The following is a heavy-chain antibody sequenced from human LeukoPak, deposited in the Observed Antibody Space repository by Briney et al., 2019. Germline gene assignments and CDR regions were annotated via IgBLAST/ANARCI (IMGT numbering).Heavy chain of an antibody. D-gene: IGHD4-17*01. V-gene: IGHV3-13*01. Sequence: GGSLRLSCAASGFTFNSYDMHWVRQTTGKRLEWVSAISAAGDTYYPGSVKGRFTISRENAKNSLYLQMNSLRAGDTAVYYCARAPHGDYFDYWGQGTLVTVSS. CDR3: ARAPHGDYFDY. CDR1: GFTFNSYD. CDR2: ISAAGDT. J-gene: IGHJ4*02.